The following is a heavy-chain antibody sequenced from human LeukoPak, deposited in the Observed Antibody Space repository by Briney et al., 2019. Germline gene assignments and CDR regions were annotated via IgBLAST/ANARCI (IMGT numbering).Heavy chain of an antibody. CDR2: IYNTGST. CDR3: ARNTSAWSPLGETQSAPHCFDS. CDR1: GNFISRGYY. Sequence: SETLSLTCGVSGNFISRGYYWAWIRPPPGKGLEGIGSIYNTGSTYYNPSLKSRVTMSIDTSKNQFSLKLSSVTAADTAVYYCARNTSAWSPLGETQSAPHCFDSWGQGTLVTVSS. J-gene: IGHJ4*02. D-gene: IGHD6-19*01. V-gene: IGHV4-38-2*01.